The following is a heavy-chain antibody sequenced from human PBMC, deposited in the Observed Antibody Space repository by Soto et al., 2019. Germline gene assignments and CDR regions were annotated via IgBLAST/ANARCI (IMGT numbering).Heavy chain of an antibody. CDR1: GGSISSYY. V-gene: IGHV4-59*08. CDR3: ARLFPASALLGNYYYYIDV. D-gene: IGHD2-15*01. J-gene: IGHJ6*03. Sequence: QVQLQESGPGLVKPSETLSLTCTVSGGSISSYYRSWIRQPPGKGLERIGYIYYSGSTNNNPSLKSRVTISVDTAKNQFSLKLSSVTAADTAVYYCARLFPASALLGNYYYYIDVWGKGTTVTVSS. CDR2: IYYSGST.